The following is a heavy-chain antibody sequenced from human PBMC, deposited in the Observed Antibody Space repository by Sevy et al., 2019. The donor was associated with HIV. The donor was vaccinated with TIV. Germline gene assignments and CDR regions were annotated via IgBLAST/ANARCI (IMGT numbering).Heavy chain of an antibody. CDR3: AGVTWSDKTFDY. D-gene: IGHD1-1*01. Sequence: GGSLRLSCAVSGFTFTRYDMHWVRQVTGKGLEWVSAMSTAGDTFYSGSVKGRFTMTRDIAENSLYLQMNSLRAGDTAVYYCAGVTWSDKTFDYWGQGTLVTVSS. CDR1: GFTFTRYD. CDR2: MSTAGDT. J-gene: IGHJ4*02. V-gene: IGHV3-13*01.